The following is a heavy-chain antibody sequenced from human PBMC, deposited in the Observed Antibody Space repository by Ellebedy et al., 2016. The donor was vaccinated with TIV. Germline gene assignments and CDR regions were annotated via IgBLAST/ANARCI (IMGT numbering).Heavy chain of an antibody. CDR1: GGTFTTDI. CDR3: ARQIEYTHVMTPYES. Sequence: AASVKVSCKASGGTFTTDIFNWARQAPGQGLEWMGRIIPILALPNYALRFQARVTITADKSTTTAYMELSSLTSEDTAVYYCARQIEYTHVMTPYESWGQGTLVTVSS. J-gene: IGHJ5*01. CDR2: IIPILALP. D-gene: IGHD3-16*01. V-gene: IGHV1-69*02.